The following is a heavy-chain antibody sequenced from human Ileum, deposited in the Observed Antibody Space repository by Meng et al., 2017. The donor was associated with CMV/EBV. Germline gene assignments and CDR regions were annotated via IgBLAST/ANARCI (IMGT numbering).Heavy chain of an antibody. D-gene: IGHD3-10*01. CDR3: ARAAARGVPVDL. V-gene: IGHV4-4*07. CDR2: IHPTGTT. Sequence: HVQLQDTGPSLRQPSETLALTCTVTGGSLTSYYWTWIRQPAGKGLEWIGRIHPTGTTDDNPSLRSRVSMSLDKSKNQFSLKLTSVTAADTAVYYCARAAARGVPVDLWGQGTLVTVSS. J-gene: IGHJ5*02. CDR1: GGSLTSYY.